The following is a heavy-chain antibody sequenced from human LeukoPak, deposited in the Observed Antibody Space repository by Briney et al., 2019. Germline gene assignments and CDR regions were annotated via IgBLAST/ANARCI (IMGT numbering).Heavy chain of an antibody. V-gene: IGHV3-30*03. CDR3: ASPSAS. Sequence: GGSLRLSCAASGFTFSSYGMHWVRQAPGKGLEWVAVISYDGSNKYYADSVKGRFTISRDNSKNTLYLQMNSLRAEDTAVYYCASPSASWGQGTLVTVSS. J-gene: IGHJ4*02. CDR1: GFTFSSYG. CDR2: ISYDGSNK.